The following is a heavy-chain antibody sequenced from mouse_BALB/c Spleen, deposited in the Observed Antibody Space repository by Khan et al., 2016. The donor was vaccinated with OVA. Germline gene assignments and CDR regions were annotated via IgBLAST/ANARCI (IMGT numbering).Heavy chain of an antibody. D-gene: IGHD2-12*01. Sequence: EVQLEESGPGLVKPSQSLSLTCTVTGYSITSDYAWNWIRQFPGNKLEWMGYISSTGGTSYNPSLKSRISITRDTSKNQFFLQLKSVTAEDTAKYYWARYLDYSYGYDLDCWGRGTLVTVSS. CDR1: GYSITSDYA. CDR3: ARYLDYSYGYDLDC. CDR2: ISSTGGT. V-gene: IGHV3-2*02. J-gene: IGHJ4*01.